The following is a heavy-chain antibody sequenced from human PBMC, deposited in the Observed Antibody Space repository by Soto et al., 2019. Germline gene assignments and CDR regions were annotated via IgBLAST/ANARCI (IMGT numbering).Heavy chain of an antibody. D-gene: IGHD2-8*02. CDR3: ARDKITGLFDY. J-gene: IGHJ4*02. CDR2: IDHRGRT. CDR1: GGSFSGYY. Sequence: QVQLQQWGAGLLKPSETLSLTCAVYGGSFSGYYWTWIRQPPGTGLVWLGEIDHRGRTTYTPSLKSRSTKSVDPSNNQLSPKLTSVTTADTAVYYCARDKITGLFDYWGQGTLVTVSS. V-gene: IGHV4-34*01.